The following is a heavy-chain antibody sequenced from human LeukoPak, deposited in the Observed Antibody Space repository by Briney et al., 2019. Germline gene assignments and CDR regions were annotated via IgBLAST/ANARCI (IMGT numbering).Heavy chain of an antibody. CDR3: ARNVSAKGLAAAMLPLKNYYDYYMDV. V-gene: IGHV1-46*01. Sequence: GASVKVSCKASGYIVTTFYMHWMRQAPGEGLEWMGIINPQSGTTSSAAKFQGRVSMTRDVSTNTVFMELRNLKSDETAVYFCARNVSAKGLAAAMLPLKNYYDYYMDVWGKGTTVIVSS. D-gene: IGHD2-2*01. CDR2: INPQSGTT. J-gene: IGHJ6*03. CDR1: GYIVTTFY.